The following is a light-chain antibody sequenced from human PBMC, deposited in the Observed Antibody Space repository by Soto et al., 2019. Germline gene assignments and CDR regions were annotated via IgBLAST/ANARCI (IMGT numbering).Light chain of an antibody. J-gene: IGKJ2*01. CDR2: DAS. V-gene: IGKV3-11*01. CDR1: QSVIDY. Sequence: EIVLTQAPATLSLSPWERATLSCRASQSVIDYLAWYQQKPGQAPRLLIYDASNRATGIPARFSGSGFGTDFAVAMSSLEPEDFAVYYREQRSIWPWYTLGQGTKVDI. CDR3: EQRSIWPWYT.